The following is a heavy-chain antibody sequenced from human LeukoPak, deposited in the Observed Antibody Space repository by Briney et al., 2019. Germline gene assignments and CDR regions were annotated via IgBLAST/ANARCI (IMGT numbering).Heavy chain of an antibody. CDR2: IYYSGST. V-gene: IGHV4-59*01. Sequence: SETLSLTCTVSGGSISSYYWSWIRQPPGKGLEWIGYIYYSGSTNYNPSLKSRVTISVDTSKNQFSLKLSSVTAADTAVYYCAREKNWNDGGDDAFDIWGQGTMVTVSS. D-gene: IGHD1-1*01. CDR1: GGSISSYY. CDR3: AREKNWNDGGDDAFDI. J-gene: IGHJ3*02.